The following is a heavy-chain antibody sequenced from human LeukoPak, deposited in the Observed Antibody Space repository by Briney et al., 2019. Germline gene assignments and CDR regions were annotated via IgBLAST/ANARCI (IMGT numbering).Heavy chain of an antibody. V-gene: IGHV4-38-2*02. D-gene: IGHD5-24*01. CDR1: GYSISSGYY. CDR3: AREGWLQPNDY. J-gene: IGHJ4*02. Sequence: SETLSLTCTVSGYSISSGYYWSWIRQPPGKGLEWIGEINHSGSTNYNPSLKSRVTISVDTSKNQFSLKLSSVTAADTAVYYCAREGWLQPNDYWGQGTLVTVSS. CDR2: INHSGST.